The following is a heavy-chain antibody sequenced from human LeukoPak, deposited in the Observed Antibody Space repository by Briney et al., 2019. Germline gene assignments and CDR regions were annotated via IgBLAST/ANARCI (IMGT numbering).Heavy chain of an antibody. V-gene: IGHV4-34*01. D-gene: IGHD3-22*01. Sequence: SETLSLTCAVYGGSFSGYYWSWIRQPPGKGLEWIGEINHSGSTNYNPSLKSRVTISVDTSKNQFSLKLSSVTAADTAVYYCAGNYYYDSSGYYLFDYWGQGTLVTVSS. J-gene: IGHJ4*02. CDR1: GGSFSGYY. CDR3: AGNYYYDSSGYYLFDY. CDR2: INHSGST.